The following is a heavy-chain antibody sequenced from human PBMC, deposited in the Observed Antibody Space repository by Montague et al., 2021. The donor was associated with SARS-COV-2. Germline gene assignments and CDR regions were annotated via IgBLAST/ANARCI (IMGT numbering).Heavy chain of an antibody. CDR1: GGSISSSNYY. CDR3: ARETYTSCWFQQFDY. V-gene: IGHV4-39*01. CDR2: IYYGGTT. J-gene: IGHJ4*02. D-gene: IGHD6-19*01. Sequence: SETLSLTCTVSGGSISSSNYYWGWIRQPPGKGLEWIGSIYYGGTTYYNPSLQSRVTISVDTSKKQFSLKLSSVTAADTAVYYCARETYTSCWFQQFDYWGQGTLVTVSS.